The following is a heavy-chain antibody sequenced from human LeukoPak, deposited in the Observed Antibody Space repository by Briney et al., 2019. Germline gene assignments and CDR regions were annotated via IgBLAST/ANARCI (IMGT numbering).Heavy chain of an antibody. V-gene: IGHV3-23*01. CDR1: GFTFSSYA. Sequence: GGSLRLSCAASGFTFSSYAMSWVRQAPGKGLECVSAISGSGGNTYYADSVKGRFTISRDSSKNTLFLQMNSLRAEDTAVYYCAKDRSTMIVVVMTWGQGTLVTVSS. CDR2: ISGSGGNT. J-gene: IGHJ5*02. D-gene: IGHD3-22*01. CDR3: AKDRSTMIVVVMT.